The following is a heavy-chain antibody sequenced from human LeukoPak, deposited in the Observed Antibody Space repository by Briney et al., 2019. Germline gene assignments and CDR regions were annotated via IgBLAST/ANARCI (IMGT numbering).Heavy chain of an antibody. D-gene: IGHD1-26*01. CDR2: INHSGST. CDR1: GVSFSGYY. CDR3: ASRVGATGVDY. Sequence: SETLSLTCAVYGVSFSGYYWSWIRQPPGKGLEWMGEINHSGSTNYNPSLKSRVTISVDTSKNQFSLKLSSVTAADTAVYYCASRVGATGVDYWGQGTLVTVSS. V-gene: IGHV4-34*01. J-gene: IGHJ4*02.